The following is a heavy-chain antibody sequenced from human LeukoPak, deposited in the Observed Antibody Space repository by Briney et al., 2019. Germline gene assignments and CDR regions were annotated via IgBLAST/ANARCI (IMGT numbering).Heavy chain of an antibody. J-gene: IGHJ4*02. V-gene: IGHV6-1*01. CDR1: GGSFSSKSVS. CDR2: TRYRSTWMT. Sequence: PSQTLSLTCAISGGSFSSKSVSWSWIRQSPSGGLEFLGRTRYRSTWMTFYSLSVQSRMTINADTSRNHVSLRLNSVTPEDTALYYCVRDFNWGFDYWGQGTLVTVSS. D-gene: IGHD7-27*01. CDR3: VRDFNWGFDY.